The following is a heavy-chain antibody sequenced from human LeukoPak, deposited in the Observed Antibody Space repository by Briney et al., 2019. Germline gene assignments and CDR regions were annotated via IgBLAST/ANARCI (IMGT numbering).Heavy chain of an antibody. J-gene: IGHJ4*02. CDR1: GFTFDDYA. Sequence: GGSLRLSCAASGFTFDDYAMHWVRQAPGKGLEWVSGISWNSGSIGYADSVKGRFTISRDNAKNSLYLQMNSLRAEDTALYYCAKAAIKRWLQSATFDYWGQGTLVTVSS. D-gene: IGHD5-24*01. V-gene: IGHV3-9*01. CDR3: AKAAIKRWLQSATFDY. CDR2: ISWNSGSI.